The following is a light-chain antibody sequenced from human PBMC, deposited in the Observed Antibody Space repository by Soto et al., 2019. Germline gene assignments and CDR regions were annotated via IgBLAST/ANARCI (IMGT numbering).Light chain of an antibody. CDR2: GAS. CDR3: QQTYTSRPWT. CDR1: QSINTF. J-gene: IGKJ1*01. V-gene: IGKV1-39*01. Sequence: DIQVTQSPSSLSASVGDRVTITCRANQSINTFLNWYQQRPGKAPNLLIYGASNLQSGVPSRFSGSGSGTDFTLTISSLQPEDFATYYCQQTYTSRPWTFGRGTKVEIK.